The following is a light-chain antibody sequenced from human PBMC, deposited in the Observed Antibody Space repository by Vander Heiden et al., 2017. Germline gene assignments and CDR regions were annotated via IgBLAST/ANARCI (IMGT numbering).Light chain of an antibody. J-gene: IGKJ1*01. V-gene: IGKV2-28*01. CDR2: LGS. Sequence: DIVMTQSPLSLPVTLGEPASIPCRSSQTLLHSNGYNYLDWYLQKPGQSPQLLIYLGSNRASGVPDRFSGSGSGTDFTLKISRVEAEDVGVYYCRQALQTPRTFGQGTKVEIK. CDR3: RQALQTPRT. CDR1: QTLLHSNGYNY.